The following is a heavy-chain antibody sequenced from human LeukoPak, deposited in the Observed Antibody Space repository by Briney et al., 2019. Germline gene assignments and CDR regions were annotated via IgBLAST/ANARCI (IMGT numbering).Heavy chain of an antibody. CDR3: AKGVAGGVIVGAFDI. Sequence: GGSLRLSCAASGFTFSSYAMSWVRQAPGKGLEWVSAISGSGGSTYYADSVRGRFTISRDNSKNTLYLQMNSLRAEDTAVYYCAKGVAGGVIVGAFDIWGQGTMVTVSS. CDR2: ISGSGGST. J-gene: IGHJ3*02. V-gene: IGHV3-23*01. D-gene: IGHD3-16*02. CDR1: GFTFSSYA.